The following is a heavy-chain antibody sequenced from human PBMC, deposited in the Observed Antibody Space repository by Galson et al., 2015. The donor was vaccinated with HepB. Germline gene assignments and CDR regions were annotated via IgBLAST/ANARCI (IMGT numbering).Heavy chain of an antibody. Sequence: SLRLSCAASGFTVSSNYMSWVRQAPGKGLEWVSVIYSGGSTYYADSVKGRFTISRDNSKNTLYLQMNSLRAEDTAVYYCARDQVWFGGAFDIWVQGTMVTVSS. D-gene: IGHD3-10*01. J-gene: IGHJ3*02. CDR3: ARDQVWFGGAFDI. V-gene: IGHV3-66*02. CDR2: IYSGGST. CDR1: GFTVSSNY.